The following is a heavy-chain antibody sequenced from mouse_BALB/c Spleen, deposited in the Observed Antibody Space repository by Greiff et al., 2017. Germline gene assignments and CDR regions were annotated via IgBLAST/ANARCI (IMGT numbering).Heavy chain of an antibody. J-gene: IGHJ2*01. CDR3: AREGDLYGDYFDY. CDR1: GYSITSGYY. D-gene: IGHD1-1*02. CDR2: ISYDGSN. V-gene: IGHV3-6*02. Sequence: VQLQQSGPGLVKPSQSLSLTCSVTGYSITSGYYWNWIRQFPGNKLEWMGYISYDGSNNYNPSLKNRISITRDTSKNQFFLKLNSVTTEDTATYYCAREGDLYGDYFDYWGQGTTLTVSS.